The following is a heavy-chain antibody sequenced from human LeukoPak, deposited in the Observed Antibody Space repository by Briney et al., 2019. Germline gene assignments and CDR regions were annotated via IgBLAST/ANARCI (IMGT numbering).Heavy chain of an antibody. V-gene: IGHV3-15*01. CDR2: IKSKTDGGTT. CDR1: GFTFSNAW. J-gene: IGHJ4*02. CDR3: TTDLDSSGSLGGY. D-gene: IGHD6-19*01. Sequence: GGSLRLSCAASGFTFSNAWMSWVRQAPGKGLEWVGRIKSKTDGGTTDYAAPVKGRLTISRDDSKNTLYLQMNSLKTEDTAVYYCTTDLDSSGSLGGYWGQGTLVTVSS.